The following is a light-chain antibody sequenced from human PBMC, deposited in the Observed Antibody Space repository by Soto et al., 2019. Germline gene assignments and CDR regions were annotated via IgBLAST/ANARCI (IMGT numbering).Light chain of an antibody. CDR1: SSNIGAGYD. CDR2: DNS. CDR3: QSYDSSLSSYV. V-gene: IGLV1-40*01. Sequence: QSALTQPPSVSGAPGQRVTISCPGSSSNIGAGYDVNWYQQLPGTAPKLLIYDNSNRPSGVPDRFSGSKSGTSASLAITGLQAEDEADYYCQSYDSSLSSYVFGTGTKSPS. J-gene: IGLJ1*01.